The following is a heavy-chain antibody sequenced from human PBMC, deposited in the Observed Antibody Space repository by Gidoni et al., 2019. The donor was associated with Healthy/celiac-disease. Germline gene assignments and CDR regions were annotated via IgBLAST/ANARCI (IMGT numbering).Heavy chain of an antibody. CDR1: GFTFRSPA. V-gene: IGHV3-23*01. CDR2: ISGSGGST. Sequence: DVQLLESGGGLVQPGGSLRLSCSASGFTFRSPAMSWVRQAPGKGLEWVSAISGSGGSTYYADSVKGRFTIARDNSKNTLYLQMNSLRAEDTAVYYCAKDQGPYSGYDPINWFDPWGQGTLVTVSS. J-gene: IGHJ5*02. CDR3: AKDQGPYSGYDPINWFDP. D-gene: IGHD5-12*01.